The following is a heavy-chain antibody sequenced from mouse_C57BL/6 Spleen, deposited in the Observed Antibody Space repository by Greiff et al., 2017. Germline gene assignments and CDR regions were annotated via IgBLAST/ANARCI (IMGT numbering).Heavy chain of an antibody. V-gene: IGHV1-69*01. CDR1: GYTFTSYW. Sequence: QVQLKQPGAELVMPGASVKLSCKASGYTFTSYWMHWVKQRPGQGLEWIGEIDPSDSYTNYNQKFKGKSTLTVDKSSSTAYMQLSSLTSEDSAVYYCARRGDEGPPFAYWGQGTLVTVSA. J-gene: IGHJ3*01. CDR3: ARRGDEGPPFAY. CDR2: IDPSDSYT.